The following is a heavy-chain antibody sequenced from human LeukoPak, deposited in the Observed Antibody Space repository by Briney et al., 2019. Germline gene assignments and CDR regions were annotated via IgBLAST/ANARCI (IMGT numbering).Heavy chain of an antibody. CDR1: GYSFTSYW. D-gene: IGHD3-16*02. V-gene: IGHV5-51*01. J-gene: IGHJ4*02. Sequence: GESLKISCKGSGYSFTSYWIGWVRQMPGKGLEWMGIIYPGDSDTRYSPSFQGQVTISADKSISTAYLQWSSLKASDTAMYYCARQAYYDYVWGSYRSNRYFDYWAREPWSPSPQ. CDR2: IYPGDSDT. CDR3: ARQAYYDYVWGSYRSNRYFDY.